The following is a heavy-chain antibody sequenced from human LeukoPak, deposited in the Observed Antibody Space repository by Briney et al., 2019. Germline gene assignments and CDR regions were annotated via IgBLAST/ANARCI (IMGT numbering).Heavy chain of an antibody. CDR2: ITSSGDRT. CDR3: AKGTDTTGRHNIDI. D-gene: IGHD2-8*02. CDR1: GFTFTSYA. Sequence: GGSLRLSCEASGFTFTSYAMHWVRQAPGKGLEWVSSITSSGDRTFYTDSLSGRFTISRDNAKKAVFLQMKSLRRGDSALYFCAKGTDTTGRHNIDIWGQGTLVTVSS. V-gene: IGHV3-23*01. J-gene: IGHJ1*01.